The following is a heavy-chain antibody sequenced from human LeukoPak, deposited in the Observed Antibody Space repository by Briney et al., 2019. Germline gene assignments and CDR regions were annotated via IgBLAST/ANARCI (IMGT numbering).Heavy chain of an antibody. Sequence: PSETLSLTCTVSGGSISSSSYYWGWIRQPPGKGLEWIGSIYYNGNTYYSPSLKSRITISVDTSKNQFSLKLSSVTAADTAVYYCATSPMWFGELFGSYYMDVWGKGTTVTISS. D-gene: IGHD3-10*01. J-gene: IGHJ6*03. CDR3: ATSPMWFGELFGSYYMDV. CDR1: GGSISSSSYY. CDR2: IYYNGNT. V-gene: IGHV4-39*01.